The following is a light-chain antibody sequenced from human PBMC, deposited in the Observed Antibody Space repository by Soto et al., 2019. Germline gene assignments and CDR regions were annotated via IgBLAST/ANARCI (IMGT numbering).Light chain of an antibody. CDR1: QSVSSR. J-gene: IGKJ4*01. CDR2: GAS. Sequence: EIVLTQSPGTLSLSPGERATLSCRASQSVSSRLAWYQQKPGQAPRLLISGASSRATGIPDRFSGSGSGTDFTLTISSLEPEDFVLYYCQNPPTSFGGGTKVDIK. CDR3: QNPPTS. V-gene: IGKV3-20*01.